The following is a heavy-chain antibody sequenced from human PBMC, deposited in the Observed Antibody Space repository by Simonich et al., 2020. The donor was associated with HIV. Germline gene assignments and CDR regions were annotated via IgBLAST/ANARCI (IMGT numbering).Heavy chain of an antibody. V-gene: IGHV3-30*07. CDR2: ISYDGSNK. CDR3: ASGGSISSVWADDY. Sequence: QVQLVESGGGVVQPGRSLRLSCAASGFTFSSYAMHWVRQAPGKGQEWVAVISYDGSNKYYADSVKGRFTISRDNSKNTLYLQRNSLRAEDTAVYYCASGGSISSVWADDYWGQGTLVTVSS. D-gene: IGHD3-16*01. CDR1: GFTFSSYA. J-gene: IGHJ4*02.